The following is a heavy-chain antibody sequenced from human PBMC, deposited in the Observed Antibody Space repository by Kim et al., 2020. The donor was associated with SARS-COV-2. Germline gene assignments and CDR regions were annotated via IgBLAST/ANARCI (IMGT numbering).Heavy chain of an antibody. Sequence: GGSLRLSCAASGFTFSSYAMHWVRQAPGKGLEWVAVISYDGSNKYYADSVKGRFTISRDNSKNTLYLQMNSLRAEDTAVYYCARDEGYFDYWGQGTLVTVSS. V-gene: IGHV3-30*04. J-gene: IGHJ4*02. CDR3: ARDEGYFDY. CDR2: ISYDGSNK. CDR1: GFTFSSYA.